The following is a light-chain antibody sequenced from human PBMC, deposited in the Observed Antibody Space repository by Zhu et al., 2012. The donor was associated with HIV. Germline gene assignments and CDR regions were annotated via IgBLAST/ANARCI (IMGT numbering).Light chain of an antibody. CDR3: QNXNTGPPT. CDR2: SAS. J-gene: IGKJ3*01. Sequence: DIQMTQSPSSLSAYVGDRVTITCRASQGINKYLAWYQQRPGKVPKLLIHSASTLLSGVPSRFSGSRSGTDFTLTISGLQPEDVATYYCQNXNTGPPTFGPGTKVDVK. CDR1: QGINKY. V-gene: IGKV1-27*01.